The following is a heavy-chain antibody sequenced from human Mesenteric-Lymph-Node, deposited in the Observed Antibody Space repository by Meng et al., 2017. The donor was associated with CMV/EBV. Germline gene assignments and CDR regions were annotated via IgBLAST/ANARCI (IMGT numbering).Heavy chain of an antibody. Sequence: GESLKISCAASGFTFSRYSMNWARQAPGKGLEWISFISSSTSVIYYAESVKGRFTISRDNAKNTLYLQMNGLRVEDTAVYYCATYMSIVGESTGDCWGQGTLVTVSS. CDR3: ATYMSIVGESTGDC. J-gene: IGHJ4*02. D-gene: IGHD1-26*01. CDR2: ISSSTSVI. CDR1: GFTFSRYS. V-gene: IGHV3-48*04.